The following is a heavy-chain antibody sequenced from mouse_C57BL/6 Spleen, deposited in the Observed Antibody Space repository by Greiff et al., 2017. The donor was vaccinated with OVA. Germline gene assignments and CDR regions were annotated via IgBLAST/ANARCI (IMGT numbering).Heavy chain of an antibody. CDR1: GYTFTDYN. D-gene: IGHD2-12*01. J-gene: IGHJ2*01. Sequence: VQLQQSGPELVKPGASVKIPCKASGYTFTDYNMDWVKQSHGKSLEWIGDINPNNGGTIYNQKFKGQATLTVDKSSSTAYMEIRSLTSEDTAVYYCAKREDYSYSFDNWGQGTTLTVSS. CDR2: INPNNGGT. V-gene: IGHV1-18*01. CDR3: AKREDYSYSFDN.